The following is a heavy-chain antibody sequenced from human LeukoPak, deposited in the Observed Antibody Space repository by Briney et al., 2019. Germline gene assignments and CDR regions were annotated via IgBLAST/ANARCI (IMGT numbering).Heavy chain of an antibody. Sequence: GGSLRLSCAASGFTFTKNWMHWVRQAPGKGLVWVSVIKDDGSGTTYADSVKGRLTISRDNAKNTVHLQMNSLRAEDTAIYYCARDRFHAVESWGQGTLVIVSS. CDR2: IKDDGSGT. D-gene: IGHD3-16*01. CDR3: ARDRFHAVES. V-gene: IGHV3-74*01. J-gene: IGHJ4*02. CDR1: GFTFTKNW.